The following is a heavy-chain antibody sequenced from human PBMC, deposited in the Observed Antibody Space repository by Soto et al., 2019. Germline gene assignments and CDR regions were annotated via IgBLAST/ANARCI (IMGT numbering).Heavy chain of an antibody. Sequence: SQTLSLTCAISGDSVSSNSAAWNWIRQSPSRGLEWLGGTYYRSKWYNDYAVSVKSRITINPDTSKNQFSLQLNSVTPEETAVYYCAREVWGSYHKSYYYYYGMDVWGQGTTVTVSS. CDR3: AREVWGSYHKSYYYYYGMDV. J-gene: IGHJ6*02. V-gene: IGHV6-1*01. CDR2: TYYRSKWYN. CDR1: GDSVSSNSAA. D-gene: IGHD3-16*02.